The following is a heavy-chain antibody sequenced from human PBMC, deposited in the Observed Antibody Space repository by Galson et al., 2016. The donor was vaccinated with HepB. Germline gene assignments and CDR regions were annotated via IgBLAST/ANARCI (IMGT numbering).Heavy chain of an antibody. CDR1: GFTFSRYD. D-gene: IGHD1-14*01. CDR2: IGTAGDT. CDR3: ASDGGGTGGYYYYAMDA. V-gene: IGHV3-13*01. Sequence: LRLSCAASGFTFSRYDMHWVRHVTGKGLEWVSAIGTAGDTYYPGSVKGRFTISRENAKNSLYLQMNSLRDEDTAVYYCASDGGGTGGYYYYAMDAWGQGTTVTVSS. J-gene: IGHJ6*02.